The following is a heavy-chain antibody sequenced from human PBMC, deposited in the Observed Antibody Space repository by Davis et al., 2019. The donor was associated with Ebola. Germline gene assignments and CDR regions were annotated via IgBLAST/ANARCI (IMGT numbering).Heavy chain of an antibody. CDR2: IYHDGST. V-gene: IGHV4-34*01. Sequence: MPGGSLRLSCAVYGGSFSGYYWSWVRQAPGKGLEWIGEIYHDGSTKYTPSLKSRVTISVDKSKNQFSLKLSSVTAADTAVYYCARVGYYYDSSGYHTGAFDIWGQGTMVTVSS. J-gene: IGHJ3*02. CDR1: GGSFSGYY. D-gene: IGHD3-22*01. CDR3: ARVGYYYDSSGYHTGAFDI.